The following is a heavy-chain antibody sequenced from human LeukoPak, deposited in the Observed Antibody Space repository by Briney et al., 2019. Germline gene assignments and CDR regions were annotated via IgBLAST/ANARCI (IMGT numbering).Heavy chain of an antibody. CDR2: IGSRTNGFAT. CDR1: GFTFSSFW. J-gene: IGHJ4*02. D-gene: IGHD3-10*01. Sequence: GGSLRLSCAASGFTFSSFWMSWVRQAPGKGLEWVGRIGSRTNGFATKYVESVKGRFTISRDDSKNTAYLQMNSLKIEDTAVYYCTRGRYGSGSFDYWGQGTLVTVSS. CDR3: TRGRYGSGSFDY. V-gene: IGHV3-73*01.